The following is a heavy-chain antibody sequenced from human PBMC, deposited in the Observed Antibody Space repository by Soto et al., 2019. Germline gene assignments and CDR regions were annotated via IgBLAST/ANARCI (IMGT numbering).Heavy chain of an antibody. Sequence: EVQLVESGGRLVQTGGSLRLSCAVSGFTFSNYWMSWVRQAPGKGLEWVANINQDGSVKYYVDSVKGRFTIFRDNAKNSQYLQIHSLRAEDTAVYYCARIGYRSSSLDYWGQGTLLTVSP. CDR1: GFTFSNYW. V-gene: IGHV3-7*01. CDR3: ARIGYRSSSLDY. D-gene: IGHD6-6*01. CDR2: INQDGSVK. J-gene: IGHJ4*02.